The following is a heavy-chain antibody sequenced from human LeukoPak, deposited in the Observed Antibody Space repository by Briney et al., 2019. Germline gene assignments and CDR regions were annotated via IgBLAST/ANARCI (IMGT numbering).Heavy chain of an antibody. V-gene: IGHV3-30*02. J-gene: IGHJ4*02. CDR3: TTDGVGVEGATYDN. Sequence: QPGGSLRLSCAASGFTFSSYGMHWVRQAPGKGLEWVAFIRYDGSNKYYADSVKGRFTISRDNSKNTLYLQMNSLKTEDTAVYYCTTDGVGVEGATYDNWGQGTLVSVSS. CDR2: IRYDGSNK. CDR1: GFTFSSYG. D-gene: IGHD1-26*01.